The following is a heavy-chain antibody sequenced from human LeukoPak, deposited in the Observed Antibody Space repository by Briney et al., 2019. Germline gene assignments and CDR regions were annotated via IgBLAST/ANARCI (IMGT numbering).Heavy chain of an antibody. J-gene: IGHJ4*02. CDR3: ARSPKAGYSSSWYLDY. CDR2: IYPGDSDT. CDR1: GYSFTTYW. V-gene: IGHV5-51*01. Sequence: GESLKISCKGSGYSFTTYWIGWVRQMPGKGLEWMGIIYPGDSDTRYSPSFQGQVTISADKSISTAYLQWSSLKASDTAMYYCARSPKAGYSSSWYLDYWGQGTLVTVSS. D-gene: IGHD6-13*01.